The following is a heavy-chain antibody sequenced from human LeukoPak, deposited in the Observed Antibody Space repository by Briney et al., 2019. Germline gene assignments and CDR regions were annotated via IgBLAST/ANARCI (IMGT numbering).Heavy chain of an antibody. V-gene: IGHV3-74*01. CDR2: INGDGSST. D-gene: IGHD1-26*01. CDR1: GFTFSSYS. Sequence: GRSLRLSCAASGFTFSSYSMNWVRQAPGKGLVWVSRINGDGSSTNYADSVRGRFTISRDNAKNTLYLQMNSLRAEDTAMYHCARDPYSGTGFWGQGTLVTVSS. J-gene: IGHJ4*02. CDR3: ARDPYSGTGF.